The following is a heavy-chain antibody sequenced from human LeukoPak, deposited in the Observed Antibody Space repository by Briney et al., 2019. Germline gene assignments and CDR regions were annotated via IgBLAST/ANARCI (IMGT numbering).Heavy chain of an antibody. J-gene: IGHJ3*02. Sequence: GGSLRLSCAASGSTFDDYAMHWVRQAPGKGLERVSGISWNSGSIGYADSVKGRFTISRDNAKNSLYLQMNSLRAEDTALYYCEKDKKDDVFNIWAKGKMATFSS. CDR2: ISWNSGSI. CDR1: GSTFDDYA. CDR3: EKDKKDDVFNI. V-gene: IGHV3-9*01.